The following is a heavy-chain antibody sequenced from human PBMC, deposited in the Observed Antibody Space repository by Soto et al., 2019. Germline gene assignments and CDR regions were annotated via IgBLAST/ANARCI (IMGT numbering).Heavy chain of an antibody. CDR1: GGTFSNYV. CDR2: IIPISGAA. V-gene: IGHV1-69*06. Sequence: QVQLVQSGAEVKKPGSSVKVSCKASGGTFSNYVVNWVRQAPGQGLEWMGRIIPISGAANYAQKFQGRVTITADNSTSTSYMELSSLRSEDTAVYYCARDMTRSVVPYFDFWGQGTLVTVPS. D-gene: IGHD2-21*01. J-gene: IGHJ4*02. CDR3: ARDMTRSVVPYFDF.